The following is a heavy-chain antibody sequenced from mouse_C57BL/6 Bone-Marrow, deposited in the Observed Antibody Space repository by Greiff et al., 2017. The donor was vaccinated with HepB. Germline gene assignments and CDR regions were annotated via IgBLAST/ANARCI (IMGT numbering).Heavy chain of an antibody. CDR2: ISYSGST. J-gene: IGHJ1*03. Sequence: EVNLVESGPGMVKPSQSLSLTCTVTGYSITSGYDWHWIRHFPGNKLEWMGYISYSGSTNYNPSLKSRISITHDTSKNHFFLKLNSVTTEDTATYYCARDTTASYWYFDVWGTGTTVTVSS. CDR3: ARDTTASYWYFDV. CDR1: GYSITSGYD. D-gene: IGHD1-2*01. V-gene: IGHV3-1*01.